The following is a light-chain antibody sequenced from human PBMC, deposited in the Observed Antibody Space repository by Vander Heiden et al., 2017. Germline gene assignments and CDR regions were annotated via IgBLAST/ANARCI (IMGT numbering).Light chain of an antibody. CDR2: AAS. Sequence: DIQLTQSPSSVSASVGDRVTITCRASQGISIWLAWYQQRPGKAPKLLIYAASSLQSGVPSRFSGSGSGTDFTITINSLQPEDFATYFCQQANSFPRTFGQGTKVEIK. V-gene: IGKV1-12*01. CDR3: QQANSFPRT. J-gene: IGKJ2*02. CDR1: QGISIW.